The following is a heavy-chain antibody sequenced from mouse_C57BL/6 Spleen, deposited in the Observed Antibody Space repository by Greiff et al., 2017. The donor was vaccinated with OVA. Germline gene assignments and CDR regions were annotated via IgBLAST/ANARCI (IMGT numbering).Heavy chain of an antibody. V-gene: IGHV14-1*01. Sequence: VQLQQSGAELVRPGASVKLSCTASGFNIKDYYMHWVKQRPEQGLEWIGRIDPEDGDTEYAPKFQGKATMTADTSSNTAYLQLSSLTSEDTAVYYCTLYYYGSRMGNFDYWGQGTTLTVSS. CDR3: TLYYYGSRMGNFDY. CDR1: GFNIKDYY. J-gene: IGHJ2*01. CDR2: IDPEDGDT. D-gene: IGHD1-1*01.